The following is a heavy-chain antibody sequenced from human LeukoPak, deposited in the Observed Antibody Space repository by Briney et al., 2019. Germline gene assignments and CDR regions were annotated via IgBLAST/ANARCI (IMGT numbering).Heavy chain of an antibody. D-gene: IGHD3-10*01. J-gene: IGHJ4*02. CDR3: ARDQSAHGSGSYYDY. V-gene: IGHV3-21*01. Sequence: GGSLRPSCAASGFTFSSYSMNWVRQAPGKGLEWVSSISSSSSYIYYADSVKGRFTISRDNAKNSLYLQMNSLRAEDTAVYYCARDQSAHGSGSYYDYWGQGTLVTVSP. CDR1: GFTFSSYS. CDR2: ISSSSSYI.